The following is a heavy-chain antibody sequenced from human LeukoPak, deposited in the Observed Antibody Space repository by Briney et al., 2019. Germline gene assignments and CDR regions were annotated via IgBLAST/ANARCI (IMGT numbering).Heavy chain of an antibody. CDR3: ARGGKRAVAGTRSPQYFQH. J-gene: IGHJ1*01. CDR2: IRYDGSNK. CDR1: GFTFSSYG. V-gene: IGHV3-30*02. Sequence: GGSLRLSCAASGFTFSSYGMHWVRQAPGKGLEWVAFIRYDGSNKYYADSVKGRLTISRDNSKNTLYLQMNSLRAEDTAVYYCARGGKRAVAGTRSPQYFQHWGQGTLVTVSS. D-gene: IGHD6-19*01.